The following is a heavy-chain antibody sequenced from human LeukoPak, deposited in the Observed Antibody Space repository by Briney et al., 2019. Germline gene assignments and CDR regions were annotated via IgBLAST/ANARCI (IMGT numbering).Heavy chain of an antibody. D-gene: IGHD6-19*01. Sequence: ASVKVSCKASGYNFMSYGMHWVRQAPGQGLEWMGWINTNTGNPTYAQGFTGRFVFSLDTSVSTAYLQISSLKAEDTAVYYCARVASSGFDYWGQGTLVTVSS. J-gene: IGHJ4*02. CDR3: ARVASSGFDY. V-gene: IGHV7-4-1*02. CDR1: GYNFMSYG. CDR2: INTNTGNP.